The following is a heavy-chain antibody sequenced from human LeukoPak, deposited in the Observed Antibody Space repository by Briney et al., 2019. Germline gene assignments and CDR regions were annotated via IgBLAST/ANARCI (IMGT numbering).Heavy chain of an antibody. CDR2: IYYSGST. J-gene: IGHJ4*02. CDR3: ARGGYPLYYFDY. D-gene: IGHD3-22*01. V-gene: IGHV4-59*08. Sequence: SETLSLTCTVSGGSISSYYWSWIRQPPGKGLEWIGYIYYSGSTNYNPSLKSRVTISVDTSQNQISLKLSSVTAADTAAYYCARGGYPLYYFDYWGQGTLVTVSS. CDR1: GGSISSYY.